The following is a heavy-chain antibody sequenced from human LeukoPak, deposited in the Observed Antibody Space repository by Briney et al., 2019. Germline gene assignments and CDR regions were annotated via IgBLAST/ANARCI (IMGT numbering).Heavy chain of an antibody. J-gene: IGHJ6*02. Sequence: GRSLRLSCAASGFTFSSYAMHWVRQAPGKGLEWVAVISYDGSNKYYADSVKGRFTISRDNSKNTLYLQMNSLRAEDTAVYYCAGPSGSLWYYGMDVWGRGTTVTVSS. V-gene: IGHV3-30-3*01. CDR2: ISYDGSNK. CDR1: GFTFSSYA. D-gene: IGHD1-26*01. CDR3: AGPSGSLWYYGMDV.